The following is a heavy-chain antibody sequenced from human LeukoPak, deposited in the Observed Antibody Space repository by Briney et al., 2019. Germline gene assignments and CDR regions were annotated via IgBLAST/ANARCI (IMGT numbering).Heavy chain of an antibody. D-gene: IGHD1-14*01. CDR2: ISSSSSTI. J-gene: IGHJ4*02. CDR3: AKGGLTTPLHY. CDR1: GFTFSSYS. V-gene: IGHV3-48*01. Sequence: GGSLRLSCAASGFTFSSYSMNWVRQAPGKGLEWVSYISSSSSTIYYADSVKGRFTISRDNAKNSLYLQMNSLRAEDTAVYYCAKGGLTTPLHYWGQGTLVTVSS.